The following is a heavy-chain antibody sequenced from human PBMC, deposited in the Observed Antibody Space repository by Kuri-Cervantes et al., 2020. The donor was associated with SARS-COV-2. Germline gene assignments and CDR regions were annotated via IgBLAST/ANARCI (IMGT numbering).Heavy chain of an antibody. CDR1: GYTFTSYG. CDR3: ARDTGGDYGYWYFDL. Sequence: ASVKVSCKASGYTFTSYGISWVRQAPGQGLEWMGWISAYNGNTNYAQKLQGRVTMTTDTSTSTAYMELRSLRSDDTAVNYCARDTGGDYGYWYFDLWGRGTLVTVSS. J-gene: IGHJ2*01. CDR2: ISAYNGNT. D-gene: IGHD4-17*01. V-gene: IGHV1-18*04.